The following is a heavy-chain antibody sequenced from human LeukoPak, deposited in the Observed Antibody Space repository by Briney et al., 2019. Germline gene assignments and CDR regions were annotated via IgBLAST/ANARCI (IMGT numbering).Heavy chain of an antibody. D-gene: IGHD3-3*01. CDR3: AKDGFWSGYYNRAFDY. CDR1: GFTFSSYA. V-gene: IGHV3-23*01. J-gene: IGHJ4*02. CDR2: ISGSGGST. Sequence: GGSLRLSCAASGFTFSSYAMSWVRQAPGKGLEWVSAISGSGGSTYYADSVKGRFTISRDNSKNTLYLQMNSLRAVDTAVYYCAKDGFWSGYYNRAFDYWGQGTLVTVSS.